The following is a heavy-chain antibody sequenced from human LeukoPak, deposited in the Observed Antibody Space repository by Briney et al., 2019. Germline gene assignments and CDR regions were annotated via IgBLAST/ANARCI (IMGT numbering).Heavy chain of an antibody. D-gene: IGHD6-13*01. V-gene: IGHV3-43D*03. CDR2: ISWDGGST. CDR1: GFTFDDYA. J-gene: IGHJ4*02. Sequence: PGGSLRLSCAASGFTFDDYAMHWVRQAPGKGLEWVSLISWDGGSTYYADSVKGRFTISRDNSKNSLYLQMNSLRAEDTALYYCAKEHSSTLDYWGQGTLVTVSS. CDR3: AKEHSSTLDY.